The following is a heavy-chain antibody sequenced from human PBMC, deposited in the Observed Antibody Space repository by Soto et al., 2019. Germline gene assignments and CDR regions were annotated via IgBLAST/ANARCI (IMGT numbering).Heavy chain of an antibody. CDR2: IWYDGSNK. J-gene: IGHJ4*02. CDR1: GFTFSSYG. CDR3: ARGSIMITFGSLYYFDY. Sequence: QVQLVESGGGVVQPGRSLRLSCAASGFTFSSYGMHWVRQAPGKGLEWVAVIWYDGSNKYYADSVKGRFTISRDNSKNTLYLQMNSLRAEDTAVYYCARGSIMITFGSLYYFDYWGQGTLVTVSS. D-gene: IGHD3-16*01. V-gene: IGHV3-33*01.